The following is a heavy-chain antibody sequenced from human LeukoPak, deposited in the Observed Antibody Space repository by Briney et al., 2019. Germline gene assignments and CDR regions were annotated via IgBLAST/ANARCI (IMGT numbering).Heavy chain of an antibody. CDR1: GGSISSSSYY. J-gene: IGHJ4*02. V-gene: IGHV4-39*07. CDR2: IYYSGST. Sequence: TSETLSLTCTVSGGSISSSSYYWGWIHQPPGKGLEWIGSIYYSGSTYYNPSLKSRVTISVDTSKNQFSLKLSSVTAADTAVYYCARDHCIYCAFDYWGQGTLVTVSS. CDR3: ARDHCIYCAFDY. D-gene: IGHD2-21*01.